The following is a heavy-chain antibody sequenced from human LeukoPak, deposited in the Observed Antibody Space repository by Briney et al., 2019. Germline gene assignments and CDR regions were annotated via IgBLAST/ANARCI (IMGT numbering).Heavy chain of an antibody. CDR2: ISAYNGNT. V-gene: IGHV1-18*01. J-gene: IGHJ3*02. D-gene: IGHD3-22*01. CDR1: GYTFTSYG. Sequence: ASVKVSCKASGYTFTSYGISWVRQAPGQGLEWMGWISAYNGNTNYAQKLQGRVTMTTDTSTSTAYMELRSLRSDDTAVYYCARDLGFDTADAFDIWGQGTTVTVPS. CDR3: ARDLGFDTADAFDI.